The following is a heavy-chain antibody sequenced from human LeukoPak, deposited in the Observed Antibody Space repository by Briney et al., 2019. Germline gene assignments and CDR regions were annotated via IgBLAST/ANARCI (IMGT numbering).Heavy chain of an antibody. CDR3: ARAQSSGFDY. V-gene: IGHV1-69*13. CDR1: GGTFSSYA. D-gene: IGHD6-19*01. CDR2: IIPIFGTA. Sequence: ASVKVSCKASGGTFSSYAISWVRQAPGPGLEWMGGIIPIFGTANYAQKFQGRVTFTADESTSTAYMELSSLRSEDTAVYYCARAQSSGFDYWGQGTLVTVSS. J-gene: IGHJ4*02.